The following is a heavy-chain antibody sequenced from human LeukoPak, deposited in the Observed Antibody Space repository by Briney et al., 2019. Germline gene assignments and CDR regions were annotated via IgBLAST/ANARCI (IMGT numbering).Heavy chain of an antibody. Sequence: GGSLRLSCAASGFTFSSYWMHWVRQAPGKGQVWVSRINSDGSSTSYADSVKGRFTISRDNAKNTLYLQMNSLRAEDTAVYYCAKDSLRTYVYNYFDYWGQGTLVTVSS. D-gene: IGHD3-16*01. CDR3: AKDSLRTYVYNYFDY. V-gene: IGHV3-74*01. CDR1: GFTFSSYW. J-gene: IGHJ4*02. CDR2: INSDGSST.